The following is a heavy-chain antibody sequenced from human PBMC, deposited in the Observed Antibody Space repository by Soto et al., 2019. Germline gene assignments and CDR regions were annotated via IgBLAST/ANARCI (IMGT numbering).Heavy chain of an antibody. Sequence: GGSLRLSCAASGFTFSDYYMSWIRQAPGKGLEWVSYISSSSSYTNYADSVKGRFTISRDNAKNSLYLQMNSLRAEDTAVYYCARVEVRWELPHYFDYWGQGTLVTVSS. CDR2: ISSSSSYT. CDR1: GFTFSDYY. CDR3: ARVEVRWELPHYFDY. D-gene: IGHD1-26*01. J-gene: IGHJ4*02. V-gene: IGHV3-11*06.